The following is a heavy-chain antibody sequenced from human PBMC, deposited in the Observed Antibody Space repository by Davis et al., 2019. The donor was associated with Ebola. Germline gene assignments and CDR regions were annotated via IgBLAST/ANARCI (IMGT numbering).Heavy chain of an antibody. V-gene: IGHV4-59*01. CDR2: IYYSGST. J-gene: IGHJ3*02. Sequence: MPSETLSLTCTVSGGSISSYYWSWIRQPPGKGLEWIGYIYYSGSTKYNPSLKSRVTISVDTSQNQFSLKLSSVTAADTAVYYCARGRKAARPLDAFDIWGQGTMVTVSS. CDR1: GGSISSYY. CDR3: ARGRKAARPLDAFDI. D-gene: IGHD6-6*01.